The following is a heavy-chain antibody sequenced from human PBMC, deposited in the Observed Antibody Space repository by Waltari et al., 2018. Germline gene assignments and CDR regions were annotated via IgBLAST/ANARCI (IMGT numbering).Heavy chain of an antibody. CDR3: TRGLFGRSWTPYY. Sequence: QVQLQESGPGLVRPSETLSLTCTVSGASVSDYYWNWIRLPPGKGLGWIGAIYDNGATHYNPSLKRRLTMLMDTSKNQFSLILESVTAADRGLYYCTRGLFGRSWTPYYWGQGTLVTVSS. CDR2: IYDNGAT. D-gene: IGHD3-10*01. V-gene: IGHV4-59*02. CDR1: GASVSDYY. J-gene: IGHJ4*02.